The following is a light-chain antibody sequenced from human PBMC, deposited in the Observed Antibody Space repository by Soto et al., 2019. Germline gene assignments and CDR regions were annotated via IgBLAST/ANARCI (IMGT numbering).Light chain of an antibody. Sequence: EIVLTQSPGTLSLSPGERATLSCRASQSVSSSYLAWYQQKPGQAPRLLIYGASSRATGTPDRFSGSGSGTDFTLTISRLDPEDFAVYYCQQYGSSPLTFGPGTKVDIK. J-gene: IGKJ3*01. CDR2: GAS. CDR3: QQYGSSPLT. V-gene: IGKV3-20*01. CDR1: QSVSSSY.